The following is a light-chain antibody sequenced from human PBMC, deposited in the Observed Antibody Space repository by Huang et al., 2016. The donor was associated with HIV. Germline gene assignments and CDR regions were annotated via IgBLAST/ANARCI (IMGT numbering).Light chain of an antibody. J-gene: IGKJ2*01. CDR3: QQSYYFPRT. CDR2: ATS. CDR1: QRIDAY. Sequence: DIQMTQSPSSLSASVGVRVTITCRASQRIDAYLNWYQCKPGRAPKLLIFATSALQSGVPSRFSGSRSGTTFTLSISNLQPQDFATYFCQQSYYFPRTFGQGTKVEMK. V-gene: IGKV1-39*01.